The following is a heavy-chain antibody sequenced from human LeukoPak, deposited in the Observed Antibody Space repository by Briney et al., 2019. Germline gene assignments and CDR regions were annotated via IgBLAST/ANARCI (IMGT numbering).Heavy chain of an antibody. J-gene: IGHJ6*03. V-gene: IGHV1-69*01. CDR3: ARGVPYCSSTSCYSDAYYYYYYMDV. CDR1: GGTFSSYA. D-gene: IGHD2-2*01. Sequence: ASVKVSCKASGGTFSSYAISWVRQAPGQGLEWMGGIIPIFGTANYAQKFQGRVTITADESTSTAYMELSSLRSEDTAVYYCARGVPYCSSTSCYSDAYYYYYYMDVWGKGTTVTVSS. CDR2: IIPIFGTA.